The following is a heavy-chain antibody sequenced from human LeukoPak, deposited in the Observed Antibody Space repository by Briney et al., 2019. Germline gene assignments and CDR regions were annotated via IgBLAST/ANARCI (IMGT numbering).Heavy chain of an antibody. J-gene: IGHJ5*02. CDR1: GGSISSYY. D-gene: IGHD2-2*01. CDR3: ARVTYQLLYNWFDP. Sequence: SETLSLTCTVSGGSISSYYWSWIRQPPGKGLEWIGYIYYSGSTNYNPSLKSRVTISVDTSKNQFSLKLSSVTAADTAVYYCARVTYQLLYNWFDPWGQGTLVTVSS. CDR2: IYYSGST. V-gene: IGHV4-59*01.